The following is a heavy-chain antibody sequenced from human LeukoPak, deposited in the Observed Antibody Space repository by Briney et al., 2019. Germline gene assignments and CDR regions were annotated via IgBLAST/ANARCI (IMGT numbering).Heavy chain of an antibody. CDR3: ARFLGRITISGVVPYGMDV. Sequence: QSGGSLRLSCAASGFTVSSNYMTWVRQAPGKGLEWFSLIYSAGGTYYTDSVKGRFTISRHSSKNTLYLQMNSLRGEDTAVYYCARFLGRITISGVVPYGMDVWGQGTTVTVSS. J-gene: IGHJ6*02. CDR1: GFTVSSNY. V-gene: IGHV3-53*04. D-gene: IGHD3-3*01. CDR2: IYSAGGT.